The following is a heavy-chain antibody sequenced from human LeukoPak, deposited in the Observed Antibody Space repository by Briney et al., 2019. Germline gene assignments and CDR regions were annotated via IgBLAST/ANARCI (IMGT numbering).Heavy chain of an antibody. Sequence: GRSLRLSCAASGFTFSSYAIHWVRQAPGKGLEWVAVISKDGSDKYYADSVKGRFTISRDNPRNTLFLHMDSLGGEDTAVYYCARVPDSSGWAGDYWGQGTLVTVSS. CDR2: ISKDGSDK. J-gene: IGHJ4*02. D-gene: IGHD6-19*01. CDR1: GFTFSSYA. V-gene: IGHV3-30*04. CDR3: ARVPDSSGWAGDY.